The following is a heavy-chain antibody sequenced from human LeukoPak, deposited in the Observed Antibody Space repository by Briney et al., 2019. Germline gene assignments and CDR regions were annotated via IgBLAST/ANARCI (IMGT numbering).Heavy chain of an antibody. CDR3: ATERTHYDSSGYYWLDY. Sequence: SVKVSCKASGYTFTSYGISWVRQAPGQGLEWMGRIIPILGIANYAQKFQGRVTITADKSTSTAYMELSSLRSEDTAVYYCATERTHYDSSGYYWLDYWGQGTLVTVSS. CDR1: GYTFTSYG. D-gene: IGHD3-22*01. J-gene: IGHJ4*02. CDR2: IIPILGIA. V-gene: IGHV1-69*04.